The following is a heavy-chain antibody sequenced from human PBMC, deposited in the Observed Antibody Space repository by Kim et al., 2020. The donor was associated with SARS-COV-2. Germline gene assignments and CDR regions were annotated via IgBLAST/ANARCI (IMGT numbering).Heavy chain of an antibody. CDR1: GYTFTSYA. D-gene: IGHD3-10*01. J-gene: IGHJ5*02. CDR3: ARDRDYYGSGSYYGWFDP. Sequence: ASVKVSCKASGYTFTSYAMHWVRQAPGQRLEWMGWINAGNGNTKYSQKFQGRVTITRDTSASTAYMELSSLRSVDTAVYYCARDRDYYGSGSYYGWFDPWGQGTLVTVSS. V-gene: IGHV1-3*01. CDR2: INAGNGNT.